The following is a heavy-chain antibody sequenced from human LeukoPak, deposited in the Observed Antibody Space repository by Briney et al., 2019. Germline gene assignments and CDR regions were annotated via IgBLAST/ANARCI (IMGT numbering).Heavy chain of an antibody. Sequence: GGSLRLSCAASGFTFSSYAMSWVRQAPGKGLEWVSAISGSGGSTYYADSVKDRFTISRDNSKNTLYLQMNSLRAEDTAVYYCSCSLFYYYGMDVWGQGTTVTVSS. V-gene: IGHV3-23*01. CDR3: SCSLFYYYGMDV. D-gene: IGHD2-15*01. J-gene: IGHJ6*02. CDR2: ISGSGGST. CDR1: GFTFSSYA.